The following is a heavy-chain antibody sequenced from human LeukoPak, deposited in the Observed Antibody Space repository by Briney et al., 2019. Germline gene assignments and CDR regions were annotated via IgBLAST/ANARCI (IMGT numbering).Heavy chain of an antibody. CDR3: ARDVGTMVTMDAFDI. CDR1: GFTFSSYS. D-gene: IGHD3-10*01. CDR2: ISSSSSYI. Sequence: GGSLRLSCAASGFTFSSYSMNWVRQAPGKGLEWVSSISSSSSYIYYADSVKGRFTISRDNAKNSLYLQMNSLRAEDTAVYYCARDVGTMVTMDAFDIWGQGTMVTVSS. V-gene: IGHV3-21*01. J-gene: IGHJ3*02.